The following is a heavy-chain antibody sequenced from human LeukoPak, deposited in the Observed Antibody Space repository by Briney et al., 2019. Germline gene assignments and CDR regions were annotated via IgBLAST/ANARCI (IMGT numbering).Heavy chain of an antibody. J-gene: IGHJ4*02. D-gene: IGHD5-12*01. V-gene: IGHV3-9*01. CDR1: GFTFDDYA. CDR2: ISYNSDTI. Sequence: GRSLRLSCAASGFTFDDYAIHWVRQAPGKGLEWVAGISYNSDTIRYADSVKGRFTISRDNAKKSLYLQMDSLRVEDTAVYYCAREGYSAYGLDYWGQGTLVTVSS. CDR3: AREGYSAYGLDY.